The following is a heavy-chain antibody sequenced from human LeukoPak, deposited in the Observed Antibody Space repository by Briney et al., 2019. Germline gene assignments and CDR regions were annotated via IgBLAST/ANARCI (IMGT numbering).Heavy chain of an antibody. CDR3: ARSPSGAFDI. Sequence: SETLSLTCTVSGGSISSGGYYWSWIRQHPGKGLEWIGYIYYSGSTYYNPSLKSRVTISVDTSKNQFSLKLSSVAAADTAVYYCARSPSGAFDIWGQGTMVTVSS. V-gene: IGHV4-31*03. CDR1: GGSISSGGYY. CDR2: IYYSGST. J-gene: IGHJ3*02.